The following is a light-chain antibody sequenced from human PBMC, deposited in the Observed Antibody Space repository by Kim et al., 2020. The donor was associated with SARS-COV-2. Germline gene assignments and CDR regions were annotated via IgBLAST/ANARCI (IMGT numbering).Light chain of an antibody. CDR1: QSISSW. V-gene: IGKV1-5*01. CDR2: DAS. CDR3: QQYNSYPLT. J-gene: IGKJ4*01. Sequence: DIQMTQSPSTLSASVGDRVTITCRASQSISSWLAWYQQKPGKAPKLLIYDASSLESGAPSRFSGSGSGTEFTLTISSLQPDDFATYYCQQYNSYPLTFGGGTKVEI.